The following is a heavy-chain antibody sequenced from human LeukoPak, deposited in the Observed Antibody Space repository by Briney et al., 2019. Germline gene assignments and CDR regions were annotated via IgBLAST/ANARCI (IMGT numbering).Heavy chain of an antibody. D-gene: IGHD2-2*01. V-gene: IGHV4-31*03. CDR2: IYYSRST. CDR1: GGSISSGGYC. J-gene: IGHJ2*01. CDR3: ARDSVVPAAIGGWYFDL. Sequence: SQTLSLTCTVSGGSISSGGYCWTWIRQHPGKGLEWFGYIYYSRSTYYNPSLKSRVTISVDTSKNQFSLKLSSVTAADTAVYYCARDSVVPAAIGGWYFDLWGRGTLVTVSS.